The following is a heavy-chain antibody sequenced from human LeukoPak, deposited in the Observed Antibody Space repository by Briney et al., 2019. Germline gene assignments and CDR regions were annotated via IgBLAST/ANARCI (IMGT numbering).Heavy chain of an antibody. J-gene: IGHJ6*02. CDR3: ATAPILRGEGGKHYKYGMDV. CDR2: IYHNGTL. D-gene: IGHD2-2*02. Sequence: SETLSLTCAVSVGSISSGNWWTWVRQSPGKGLEWIGEIYHNGTLNYNPSLKSRVTMSADSFKNHFSLKLTSVTAADTAVYYCATAPILRGEGGKHYKYGMDVWGQGTTVIVSS. V-gene: IGHV4-4*02. CDR1: VGSISSGNW.